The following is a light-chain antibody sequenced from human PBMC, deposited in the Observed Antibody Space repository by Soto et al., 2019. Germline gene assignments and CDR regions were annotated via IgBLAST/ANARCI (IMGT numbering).Light chain of an antibody. CDR1: SSDVGGYNY. CDR2: DVS. V-gene: IGLV2-14*01. CDR3: SSYTSSTTLHV. J-gene: IGLJ1*01. Sequence: QSALTQPASVSGSPGQSITISCTGTSSDVGGYNYVSWYQQHPGKAPKLMIYDVSNRPSGVSNRFSGSKSGYTASLTISGLQAEDDADYYCSSYTSSTTLHVFGTGTKLTVL.